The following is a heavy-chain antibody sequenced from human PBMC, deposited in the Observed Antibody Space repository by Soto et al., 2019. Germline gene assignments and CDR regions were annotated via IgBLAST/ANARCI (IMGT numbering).Heavy chain of an antibody. Sequence: SETLSLTCAVYGGSFSGYYWSWIRQPPGKGLEWIGEINHSGSTNYNPSLKSRVTIPVDTSKNQFSLKLSSVTAADTAVYYCARGENVLLWFGEPSHYGMDVWGQGTTVTVSS. CDR1: GGSFSGYY. CDR2: INHSGST. CDR3: ARGENVLLWFGEPSHYGMDV. J-gene: IGHJ6*02. V-gene: IGHV4-34*01. D-gene: IGHD3-10*01.